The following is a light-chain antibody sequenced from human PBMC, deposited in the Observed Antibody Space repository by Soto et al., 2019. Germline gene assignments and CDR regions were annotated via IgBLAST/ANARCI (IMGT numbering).Light chain of an antibody. V-gene: IGLV2-14*01. Sequence: QSALTQPASVSGSPGQSITISCTGTSSDIGAYNYVSWYQQHPGKAPKLIIYDVNNRPSGVSNRFSGSKSGSTASLTISGLQPEDEADYYCSSQRPTSILVFGGGTKLTVL. CDR1: SSDIGAYNY. CDR3: SSQRPTSILV. CDR2: DVN. J-gene: IGLJ2*01.